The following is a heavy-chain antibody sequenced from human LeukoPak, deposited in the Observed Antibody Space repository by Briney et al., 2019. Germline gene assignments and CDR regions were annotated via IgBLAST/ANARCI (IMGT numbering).Heavy chain of an antibody. J-gene: IGHJ6*02. CDR2: IIPIFGTA. D-gene: IGHD4-23*01. CDR3: ARETLGGRGYYYYGMDV. CDR1: GGTFSSYA. V-gene: IGHV1-69*13. Sequence: SVTVSCTASGGTFSSYAINWVRQAPGQGLEWMGGIIPIFGTANYAQRFQGRVTITADESTSTAYMELSSLRSEDTAVYYCARETLGGRGYYYYGMDVWGQGTTVTVSS.